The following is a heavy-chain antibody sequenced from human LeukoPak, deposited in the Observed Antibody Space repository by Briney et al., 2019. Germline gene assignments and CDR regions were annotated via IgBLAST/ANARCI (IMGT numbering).Heavy chain of an antibody. CDR1: GFTFSSYE. J-gene: IGHJ4*02. Sequence: GGSLRLSCAASGFTFSSYEMNWVRQAPGKGLEWVSYISSSGSTIYYADSVKGRFTISRDNAMNSLYLQVNSLRAEDTAVYYCSREWGLLFDYWGQGTLVTVPS. CDR3: SREWGLLFDY. V-gene: IGHV3-48*03. D-gene: IGHD7-27*01. CDR2: ISSSGSTI.